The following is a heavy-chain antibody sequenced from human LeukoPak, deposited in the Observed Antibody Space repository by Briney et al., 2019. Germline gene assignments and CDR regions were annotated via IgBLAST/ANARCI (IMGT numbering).Heavy chain of an antibody. V-gene: IGHV4-4*07. CDR2: IYTSGST. Sequence: SETLSLTCTVSGGSISSYYWSWIRQPAGKGLEWIGRIYTSGSTNYNPSLKSRVTMSVDTSKNQFSLKLSSVTAADTAVYYCARVVHYYGSGSYYNLYYYYMDVWGKGTTVTISS. D-gene: IGHD3-10*01. CDR1: GGSISSYY. J-gene: IGHJ6*03. CDR3: ARVVHYYGSGSYYNLYYYYMDV.